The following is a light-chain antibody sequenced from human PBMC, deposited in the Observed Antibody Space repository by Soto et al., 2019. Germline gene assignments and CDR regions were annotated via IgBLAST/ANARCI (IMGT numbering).Light chain of an antibody. V-gene: IGKV3-20*01. J-gene: IGKJ4*01. CDR2: DTS. CDR1: QSVSSY. CDR3: LQYGSSPLT. Sequence: EIVLTQSPGTLSLSVGERVTLSCSASQSVSSYLAWYQQTPGQAPRLLIYDTSNRATGTPDRFSGSGSGTDFTLTISRLELEDFTVYYCLQYGSSPLTFGGGTTVEIK.